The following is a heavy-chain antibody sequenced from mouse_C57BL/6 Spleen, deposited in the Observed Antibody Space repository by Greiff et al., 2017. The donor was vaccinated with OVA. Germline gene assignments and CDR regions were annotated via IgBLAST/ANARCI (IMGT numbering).Heavy chain of an antibody. D-gene: IGHD4-1*01. J-gene: IGHJ4*01. CDR3: ARWEIPYAMDY. V-gene: IGHV1-82*01. Sequence: QVQLKQSGPELVKPGASVKISCKASGYAFSSSWMNWVKQRPGKGLEWIGRIYPGDGDTNYNGKFKGKATLTADKASSTAYMQLSSLTSEDSAVYFCARWEIPYAMDYWGQGTSATVSS. CDR2: IYPGDGDT. CDR1: GYAFSSSW.